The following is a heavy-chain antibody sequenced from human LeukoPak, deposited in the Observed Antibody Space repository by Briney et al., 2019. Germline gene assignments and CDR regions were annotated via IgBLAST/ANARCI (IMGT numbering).Heavy chain of an antibody. CDR2: IWYDGSNK. J-gene: IGHJ4*02. D-gene: IGHD2-8*01. Sequence: GGSLRLSCAASGFTFSSYGMHWVRQAPGKGLEWVAVIWYDGSNKYYADSVKGRFTISRDNSKNTLYLQMNSLRAEDTAVYYCARGLGYCTNGACSNFDYWGQGTLVTVSS. CDR3: ARGLGYCTNGACSNFDY. CDR1: GFTFSSYG. V-gene: IGHV3-33*01.